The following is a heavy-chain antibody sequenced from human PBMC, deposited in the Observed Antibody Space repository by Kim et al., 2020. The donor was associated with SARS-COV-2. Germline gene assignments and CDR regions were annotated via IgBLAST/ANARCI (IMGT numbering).Heavy chain of an antibody. CDR2: ISGSGVNT. CDR3: AKSGGRCGADCDLLFTAEYYFEF. Sequence: GGSLRLSCAASGFTFNDYAMTWVRQAPGKGLEWVSSISGSGVNTFYADSVRGRFTISRDNSKNTLSLQMNSLRGEDTATYYCAKSGGRCGADCDLLFTAEYYFEFWGQGTRVSVSA. J-gene: IGHJ1*01. D-gene: IGHD2-21*02. CDR1: GFTFNDYA. V-gene: IGHV3-23*01.